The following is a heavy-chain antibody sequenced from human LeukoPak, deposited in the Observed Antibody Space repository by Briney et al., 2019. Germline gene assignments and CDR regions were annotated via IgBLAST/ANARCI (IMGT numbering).Heavy chain of an antibody. V-gene: IGHV3-15*01. CDR2: IKSKTDGGTT. D-gene: IGHD3-10*01. Sequence: GGSLRLSCAASGFTFSNAWMSWVRQAPGKGLEWVGRIKSKTDGGTTDYAAPVKGRFTISRDNSKNTLNMQMNSLRVEDTAVYFCAKGKWGDYYPHDAFDIWGQGTMVTVSS. CDR3: AKGKWGDYYPHDAFDI. J-gene: IGHJ3*02. CDR1: GFTFSNAW.